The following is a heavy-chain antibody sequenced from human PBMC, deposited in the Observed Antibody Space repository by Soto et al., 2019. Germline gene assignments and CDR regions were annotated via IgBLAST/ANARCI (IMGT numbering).Heavy chain of an antibody. CDR3: ARGYDILTGPKKNYYGMDV. D-gene: IGHD3-9*01. Sequence: ASMKVSCKASGGTFSSYAISWVRQSPGQRLEWMGGIIPIFGIANFAQKFQGRVTITADKSTSTAYMELSSLRSEDTAVYYCARGYDILTGPKKNYYGMDVWGQGTTVTVSS. CDR2: IIPIFGIA. CDR1: GGTFSSYA. V-gene: IGHV1-69*10. J-gene: IGHJ6*02.